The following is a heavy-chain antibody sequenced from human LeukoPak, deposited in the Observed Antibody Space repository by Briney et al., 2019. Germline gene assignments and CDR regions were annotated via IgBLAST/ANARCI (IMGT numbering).Heavy chain of an antibody. CDR2: ISYDGSNK. CDR3: ARVQGADYMDV. CDR1: GFTFSSYA. Sequence: PGGSLRLFCAASGFTFSSYAMHWVRQAPGKGLEWVALISYDGSNKYFADSVKGRFTISRDNARNSLYLQMSSLRGDDTAVYYCARVQGADYMDVWGEGTTVTVSS. V-gene: IGHV3-30*04. J-gene: IGHJ6*03.